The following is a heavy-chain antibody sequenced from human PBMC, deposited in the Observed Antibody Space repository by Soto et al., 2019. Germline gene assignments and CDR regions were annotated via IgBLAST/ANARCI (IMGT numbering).Heavy chain of an antibody. D-gene: IGHD1-26*01. Sequence: QVQLVESGGGVVQPGRSLRLSCAASVFTFSNFAMHWVRQAPGKGLEWVAFISYGGSDTYYADSVKGRFTISRDNSNHTLYPQMNSLRAEDPAVYYCARPSSIGEHQPGFISWGQGTLVTVSS. V-gene: IGHV3-30*14. CDR1: VFTFSNFA. CDR2: ISYGGSDT. CDR3: ARPSSIGEHQPGFIS. J-gene: IGHJ5*02.